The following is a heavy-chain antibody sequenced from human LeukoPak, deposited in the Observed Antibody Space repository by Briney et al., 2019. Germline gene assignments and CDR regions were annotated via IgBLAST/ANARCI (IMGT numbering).Heavy chain of an antibody. D-gene: IGHD6-6*01. J-gene: IGHJ4*02. V-gene: IGHV3-7*01. CDR3: ARVSSYSSSSGSLCDY. CDR2: IKQDGSEK. Sequence: GGSLRLSCAASGFTFSSYWMSWVRQAPGKGLEWVANIKQDGSEKYYVDSVKGRFTISRDNAKNSLYLQMNSLRAEDTAVYYCARVSSYSSSSGSLCDYWGQGTRVTVSS. CDR1: GFTFSSYW.